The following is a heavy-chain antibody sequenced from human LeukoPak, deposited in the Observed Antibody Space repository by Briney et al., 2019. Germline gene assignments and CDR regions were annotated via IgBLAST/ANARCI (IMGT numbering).Heavy chain of an antibody. CDR1: GDCISSYY. D-gene: IGHD2-2*01. V-gene: IGHV4-59*01. J-gene: IGHJ3*02. CDR3: ARVVGYCSSTTCYADAFDI. CDR2: IYYSGST. Sequence: SETLSLTCTVSGDCISSYYWSWIRQPPGKGLEWIGYIYYSGSTDYNPSLKSRVTISVDTSKNQFSLNLSSVTAADTAVYYCARVVGYCSSTTCYADAFDIWGQGTMVTVSS.